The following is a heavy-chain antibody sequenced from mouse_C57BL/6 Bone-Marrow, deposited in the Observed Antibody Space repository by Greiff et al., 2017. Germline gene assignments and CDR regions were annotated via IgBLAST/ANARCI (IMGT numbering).Heavy chain of an antibody. V-gene: IGHV1-69*01. CDR2: IDPSDSYT. CDR1: GYTFTSYW. Sequence: QVHVKQPGAELVMPGASVKLSCKASGYTFTSYWMHWVKQRPGQGLEWIGEIDPSDSYTNYNQKFKGKSTLTVDKSSSTAYMQLSSLTSEDSAVYYCARRGTTVVGKLYAMDYWGQGTSVTVSS. D-gene: IGHD1-1*01. CDR3: ARRGTTVVGKLYAMDY. J-gene: IGHJ4*01.